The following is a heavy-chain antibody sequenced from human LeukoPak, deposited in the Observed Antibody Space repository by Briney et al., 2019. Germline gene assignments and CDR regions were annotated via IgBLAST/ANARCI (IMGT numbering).Heavy chain of an antibody. D-gene: IGHD3-22*01. CDR2: IKQDGSEK. CDR1: GFTFSSYW. CDR3: ARSYDSSGSDAFDI. V-gene: IGHV3-7*03. J-gene: IGHJ3*02. Sequence: PGGSLRLSCVASGFTFSSYWMSWVRQAPGKGLEWVANIKQDGSEKYYVDSVKGRFTISRDNAKNSLYLQMNSLRAEDTAVYYCARSYDSSGSDAFDIWGQGTMVTVSS.